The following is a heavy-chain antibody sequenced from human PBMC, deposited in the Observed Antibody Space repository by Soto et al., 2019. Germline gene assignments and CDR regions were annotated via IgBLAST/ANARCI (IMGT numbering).Heavy chain of an antibody. J-gene: IGHJ5*02. V-gene: IGHV3-48*02. D-gene: IGHD3-22*01. Sequence: PGGSLRLSCAASGSTFSSYSMNWVRQAPGKGLEWVSYISSSSSTIYYADSVKGRFTISRDNAKNSLYLQMNSLRDEDTAVYYCARVPYDSSWNWFDPWGQGTLVTVSS. CDR3: ARVPYDSSWNWFDP. CDR2: ISSSSSTI. CDR1: GSTFSSYS.